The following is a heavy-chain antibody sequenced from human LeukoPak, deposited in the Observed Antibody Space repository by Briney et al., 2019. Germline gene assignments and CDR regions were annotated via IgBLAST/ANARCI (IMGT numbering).Heavy chain of an antibody. CDR1: GGSFSGYY. CDR2: INHSGTT. Sequence: PSETLSLTCAVYGGSFSGYYWSWIRQPPGKGLEWIGEINHSGTTNYNPSLKSRVTISVDTSKSQFSLKLSSVTAADTAVYYCARQSHVGTSMVFWGQGTLVTVSS. J-gene: IGHJ4*02. CDR3: ARQSHVGTSMVF. D-gene: IGHD5-18*01. V-gene: IGHV4-34*01.